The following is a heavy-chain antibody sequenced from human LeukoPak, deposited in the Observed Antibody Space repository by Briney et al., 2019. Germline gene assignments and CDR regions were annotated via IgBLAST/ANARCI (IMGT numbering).Heavy chain of an antibody. V-gene: IGHV3-11*04. CDR3: ARERILSAGGAFDI. Sequence: GGSLRLSCAASGFTFSDYYMSWIRQAPGKGLEWVSYIRSSGSTIFYADSVKGRFTISRDNAKNSLYLQMNSLRAEDTAVYYCARERILSAGGAFDIWGQGTMVTVSS. J-gene: IGHJ3*02. D-gene: IGHD3-9*01. CDR2: IRSSGSTI. CDR1: GFTFSDYY.